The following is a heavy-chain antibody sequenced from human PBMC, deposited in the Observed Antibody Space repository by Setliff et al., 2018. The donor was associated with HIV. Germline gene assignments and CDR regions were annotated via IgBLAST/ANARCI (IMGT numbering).Heavy chain of an antibody. CDR1: GGSFSDYY. CDR3: AGGEVRSRYVSSRAPFHHYYYYMDV. J-gene: IGHJ6*03. Sequence: PSETLSLTCVVYGGSFSDYYWTWIRQPPEKGLEWIGKINYSGSTDYNSSLRSRVTISVDTSKNQISLKLTSVTAADTAVYYCAGGEVRSRYVSSRAPFHHYYYYMDVWGKGTTVTVSS. CDR2: INYSGST. D-gene: IGHD6-13*01. V-gene: IGHV4-34*01.